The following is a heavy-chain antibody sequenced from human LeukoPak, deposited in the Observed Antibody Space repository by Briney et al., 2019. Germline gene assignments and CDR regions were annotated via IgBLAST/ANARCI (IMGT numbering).Heavy chain of an antibody. Sequence: GGSLRLSCAASGFTFSSYWMSWVRQAPGKGLEWVANIKQDGSEKYYVDSVKGRFTISRDNAKNSLYLQMNSLRAEDTAVYYCVVDFWSGYPHDYWGQGTLVTVSS. D-gene: IGHD3-3*01. V-gene: IGHV3-7*01. CDR3: VVDFWSGYPHDY. CDR1: GFTFSSYW. J-gene: IGHJ4*02. CDR2: IKQDGSEK.